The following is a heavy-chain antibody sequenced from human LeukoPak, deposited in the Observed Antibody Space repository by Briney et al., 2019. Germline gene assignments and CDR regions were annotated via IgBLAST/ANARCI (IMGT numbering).Heavy chain of an antibody. Sequence: SETLSLTCSVSGDSISSYYWSWIRQSAKKGLEWIGRFYNTGSTKYNPSLESRVTMSVDMSKNQLSLRLRSVTAADTAVYYCAREVAGPLGWFDPWGQGTLVTVSS. V-gene: IGHV4-4*07. CDR1: GDSISSYY. CDR2: FYNTGST. J-gene: IGHJ5*02. D-gene: IGHD1-14*01. CDR3: AREVAGPLGWFDP.